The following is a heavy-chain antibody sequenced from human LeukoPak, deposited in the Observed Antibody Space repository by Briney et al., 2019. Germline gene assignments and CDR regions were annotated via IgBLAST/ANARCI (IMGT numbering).Heavy chain of an antibody. D-gene: IGHD2-21*02. CDR3: ARDWRTSHCYLY. J-gene: IGHJ4*02. CDR2: IKQDGSEK. V-gene: IGHV3-7*01. CDR1: GFTFSSYW. Sequence: GGSLRLSCAASGFTFSSYWMSWVRQAPGKGLEWVANIKQDGSEKYYADSVKGRLTISRDNAKNSLYLQMNSLRAEDTAVYYCARDWRTSHCYLYWGQGTLVTVSS.